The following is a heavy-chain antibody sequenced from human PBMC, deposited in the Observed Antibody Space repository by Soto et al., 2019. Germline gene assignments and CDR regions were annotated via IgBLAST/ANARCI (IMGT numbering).Heavy chain of an antibody. J-gene: IGHJ4*02. CDR1: GFIFSSYP. CDR2: ISSSSPNI. CDR3: AREDYAGASPRFDY. V-gene: IGHV3-21*04. Sequence: GGSLRLSCAASGFIFSSYPMAWVRQAPWKGLEWVSSISSSSPNIEYADSVKGRFSVSRDNANNSLFLQINSLRAGDTAIYYCAREDYAGASPRFDYWGLGARVTVSS. D-gene: IGHD4-17*01.